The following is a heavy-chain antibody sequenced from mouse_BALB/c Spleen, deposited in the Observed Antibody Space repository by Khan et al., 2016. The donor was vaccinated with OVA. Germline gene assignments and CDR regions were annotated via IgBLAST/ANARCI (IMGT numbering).Heavy chain of an antibody. CDR3: AGGGYWYFDV. Sequence: QIQLVQSGPELKKPGETVKISCKASGYTFTNYGMNWVKQAPGKGLKWMGWINTYTEEPTYADDFKGRFAFSLETSASTAYLQINNLKNEDTATYVCAGGGYWYFDVWGAETTVTVSS. J-gene: IGHJ1*01. D-gene: IGHD1-1*02. CDR2: INTYTEEP. CDR1: GYTFTNYG. V-gene: IGHV9-3-1*01.